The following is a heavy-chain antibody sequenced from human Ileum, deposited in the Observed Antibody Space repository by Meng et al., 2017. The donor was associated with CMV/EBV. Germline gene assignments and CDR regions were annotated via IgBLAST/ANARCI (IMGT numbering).Heavy chain of an antibody. Sequence: QLQLQEPGPGLVKPSETVSLTCTVSRGSMISSSYYWGWIRQPPGKGLEWIGSFYYGGGTYYNPSLKSRVTLSVDASKNQFSLKLSSVTAADTAVYFCAGELWSLYYFDYWGPGILVTVFS. CDR2: FYYGGGT. CDR1: RGSMISSSYY. V-gene: IGHV4-39*07. CDR3: AGELWSLYYFDY. D-gene: IGHD5-18*01. J-gene: IGHJ4*02.